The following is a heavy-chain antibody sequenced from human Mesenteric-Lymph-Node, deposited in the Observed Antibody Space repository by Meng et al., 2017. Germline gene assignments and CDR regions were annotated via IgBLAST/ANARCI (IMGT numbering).Heavy chain of an antibody. CDR2: IRYDGTKK. Sequence: GESLKISCAASGFTFSNYGAHWVRQAPGKGLEWLSAIRYDGTKKYYADSVKGRFTISRDNSKDMLYLQMNSLRAEDTALYHCARERNYDILTGYYTPNRFDPWGQGTLVTVSS. V-gene: IGHV3-33*01. CDR3: ARERNYDILTGYYTPNRFDP. J-gene: IGHJ5*02. D-gene: IGHD3-9*01. CDR1: GFTFSNYG.